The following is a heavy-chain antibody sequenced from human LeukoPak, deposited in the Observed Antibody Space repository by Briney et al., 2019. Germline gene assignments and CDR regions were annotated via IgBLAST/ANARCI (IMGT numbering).Heavy chain of an antibody. CDR2: ISHDGNNK. CDR3: AKDPSLRVTLPV. Sequence: GGSLRLSCAASGFTFTNYGFHWVRQAPGQGLEWVALISHDGNNKYYADSVKGRFATSRDDSKNTLYLQMNILRAEDTAVYYCAKDPSLRVTLPVWGQGTLVTVSS. J-gene: IGHJ4*02. CDR1: GFTFTNYG. V-gene: IGHV3-30*18. D-gene: IGHD2-21*02.